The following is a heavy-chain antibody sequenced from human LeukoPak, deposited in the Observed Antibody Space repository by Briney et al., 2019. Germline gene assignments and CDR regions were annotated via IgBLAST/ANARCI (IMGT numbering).Heavy chain of an antibody. V-gene: IGHV3-48*01. D-gene: IGHD6-6*01. CDR2: IAYTGTI. CDR3: ARRIAARPWSPPFDY. Sequence: GGSLRLSCTASGFTFSSYSMNWVRQAPGKGLEWVAYIAYTGTIHYADSVRGRFAISRDNAKSSLFLQLNSLRAEDTAVYYCARRIAARPWSPPFDYWGQGTLVTVSS. CDR1: GFTFSSYS. J-gene: IGHJ4*02.